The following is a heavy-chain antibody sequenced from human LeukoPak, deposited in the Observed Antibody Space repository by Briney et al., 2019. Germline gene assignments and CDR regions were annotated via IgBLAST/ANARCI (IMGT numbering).Heavy chain of an antibody. CDR1: GGSINSLL. CDR3: ARHFRRSNHRYFPY. CDR2: IYDSGRT. Sequence: SETLSLTCTVSGGSINSLLWSWIRQPPGKGLEWIGYIYDSGRTNYNPSLKSRVTISSDTSKSQFSLRLSSVTAADTAVYYCARHFRRSNHRYFPYSGQGALSPSP. D-gene: IGHD1-14*01. J-gene: IGHJ4*02. V-gene: IGHV4-59*08.